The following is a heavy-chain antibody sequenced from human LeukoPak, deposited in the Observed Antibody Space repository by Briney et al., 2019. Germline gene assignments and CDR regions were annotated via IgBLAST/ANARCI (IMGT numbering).Heavy chain of an antibody. CDR3: ARGASSGYDFWSGYYFDY. D-gene: IGHD3-3*01. CDR1: GFTVSSTY. J-gene: IGHJ4*02. V-gene: IGHV3-53*01. Sequence: PGGSLRLSCAASGFTVSSTYMSWVRQAPGKGRDWVSVIYSGGSTYYADSVKGRFTIFRDNSKNKLYLQMNSLSAEDTAVYYCARGASSGYDFWSGYYFDYWGQGTLVSVSS. CDR2: IYSGGST.